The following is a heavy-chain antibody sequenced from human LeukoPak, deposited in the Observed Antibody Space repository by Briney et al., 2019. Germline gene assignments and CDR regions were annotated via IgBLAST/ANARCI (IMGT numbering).Heavy chain of an antibody. CDR1: GFTFSSYS. D-gene: IGHD6-13*01. J-gene: IGHJ4*02. CDR3: ARGIAAAGLDY. V-gene: IGHV3-21*01. Sequence: GGSLRLSCAASGFTFSSYSMNWVRQAPGKGLEWVSSISSSSSYIYYADSVKGRFTISRDNSKNTLYLQMNSLRAEDTAVYYCARGIAAAGLDYWGQGTLVTVSS. CDR2: ISSSSSYI.